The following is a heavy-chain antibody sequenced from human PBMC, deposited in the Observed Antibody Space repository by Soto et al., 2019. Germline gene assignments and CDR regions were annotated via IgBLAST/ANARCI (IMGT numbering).Heavy chain of an antibody. J-gene: IGHJ4*02. Sequence: SETLSLTCTVSGGSISSSSYYWGWIRQPPGKGLEWIGSIYYSGSTYYNPSLKSRVTISVDTSKNQFSLKLSSVTAADTAVYYCARAHLSDFWSGYYYRTPFDYWGQGTLVTVPQ. CDR2: IYYSGST. CDR3: ARAHLSDFWSGYYYRTPFDY. V-gene: IGHV4-39*01. CDR1: GGSISSSSYY. D-gene: IGHD3-3*01.